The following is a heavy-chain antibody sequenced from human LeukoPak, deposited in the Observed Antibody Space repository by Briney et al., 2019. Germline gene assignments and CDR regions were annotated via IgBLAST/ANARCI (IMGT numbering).Heavy chain of an antibody. CDR2: ISSSSSYI. D-gene: IGHD1-26*01. CDR1: GFTFSSYS. Sequence: PGRSLRLSCAASGFTFSSYSMNWVRQAPGKGLEWVSSISSSSSYIYYADSVKGRFTISRDNAKNSLYLQMNSLRAEDTAVYYCARANGATRDAFDIWGQGTMVTVSS. CDR3: ARANGATRDAFDI. V-gene: IGHV3-21*01. J-gene: IGHJ3*02.